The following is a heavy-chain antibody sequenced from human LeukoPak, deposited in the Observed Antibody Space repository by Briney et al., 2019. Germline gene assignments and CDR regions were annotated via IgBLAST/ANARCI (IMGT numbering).Heavy chain of an antibody. CDR1: GFTFSSYA. Sequence: PGGSLRLSCAASGFTFSSYAMSWVRQAPGKGLEWVSAISDSGGTTYYADSVKGRFTISRDNAKNSLYLQMNSLRAEDTAVYYCARGRIVVVPAAKGLGAFDIWGQGTMVTVSS. CDR3: ARGRIVVVPAAKGLGAFDI. V-gene: IGHV3-23*01. CDR2: ISDSGGTT. D-gene: IGHD2-2*01. J-gene: IGHJ3*02.